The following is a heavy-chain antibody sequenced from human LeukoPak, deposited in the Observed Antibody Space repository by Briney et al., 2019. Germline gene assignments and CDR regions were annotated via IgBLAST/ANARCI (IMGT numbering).Heavy chain of an antibody. CDR1: GYRFTSYW. CDR3: ATQKWQLIRYYYYYYMDG. D-gene: IGHD6-13*01. V-gene: IGHV5-51*01. CDR2: IYPGDSDT. Sequence: GESLNISCKGSGYRFTSYWIGWVRQMPGKGLEWMGIIYPGDSDTRYSPSFQAQVTISADKSISTAYLQWSSLKASDTAMYYCATQKWQLIRYYYYYYMDGWGKGTTVTVSS. J-gene: IGHJ6*03.